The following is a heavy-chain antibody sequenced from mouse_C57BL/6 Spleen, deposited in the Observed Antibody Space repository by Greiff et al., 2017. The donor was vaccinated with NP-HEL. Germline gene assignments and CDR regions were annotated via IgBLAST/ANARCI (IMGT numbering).Heavy chain of an antibody. V-gene: IGHV1-15*01. J-gene: IGHJ2*01. CDR3: TRTPNYYGSSHYFDY. D-gene: IGHD1-1*01. Sequence: VQLQQSGAELVRPGASVTLSCKASGYTFTDYEMHWVKQTPVHGLEWIGAIDPETGGTAYNQKFKGKAILTADKSSSTAYMELRSLTSEDSAVYYCTRTPNYYGSSHYFDYWGQGTTLTVSS. CDR2: IDPETGGT. CDR1: GYTFTDYE.